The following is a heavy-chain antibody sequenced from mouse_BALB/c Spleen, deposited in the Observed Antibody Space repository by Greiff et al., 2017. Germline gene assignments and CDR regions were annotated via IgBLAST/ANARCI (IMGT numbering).Heavy chain of an antibody. D-gene: IGHD1-1*02. J-gene: IGHJ4*01. Sequence: VQLQESGPGLVQPSQSLSITCTVSGFSLTSYGVHWVRQSPGKGLEWLGVIWSGGSTDYNAAFISRLSISKDNSKSQVFFKMNSLQANDTAIYYCASPLYGDYAMDYWGQGTSVTVSS. V-gene: IGHV2-2*02. CDR3: ASPLYGDYAMDY. CDR1: GFSLTSYG. CDR2: IWSGGST.